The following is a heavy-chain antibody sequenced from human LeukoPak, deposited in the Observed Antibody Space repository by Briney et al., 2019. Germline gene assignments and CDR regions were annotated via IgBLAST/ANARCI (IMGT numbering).Heavy chain of an antibody. V-gene: IGHV1-46*01. CDR1: GYTFTSYY. Sequence: GASVKVSCKASGYTFTSYYMYWVRQAPGQGLEWMGIINPSGGSTSYAQKFQGRVTMTRDTSTSTVYMELSSLRSEDTAVYYCARAPLWFGELLDSYFDYWGQGTLATVSS. D-gene: IGHD3-10*01. CDR2: INPSGGST. CDR3: ARAPLWFGELLDSYFDY. J-gene: IGHJ4*02.